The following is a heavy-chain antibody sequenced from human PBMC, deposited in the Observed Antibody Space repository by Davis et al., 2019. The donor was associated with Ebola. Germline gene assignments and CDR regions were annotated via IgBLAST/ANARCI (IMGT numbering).Heavy chain of an antibody. J-gene: IGHJ6*02. Sequence: GSLRLSCTVSGGSISSSSYYWGWIRQPPGKGLEWIGSIYYSGSTYYNPSLKSRVTISVDTSKNQFSLKLSSVTAADTAVYYCARVRLGGMDVWGQGTTVTVSS. D-gene: IGHD3-16*01. CDR3: ARVRLGGMDV. V-gene: IGHV4-39*01. CDR2: IYYSGST. CDR1: GGSISSSSYY.